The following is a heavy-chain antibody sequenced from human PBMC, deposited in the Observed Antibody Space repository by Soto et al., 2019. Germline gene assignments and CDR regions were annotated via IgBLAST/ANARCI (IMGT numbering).Heavy chain of an antibody. CDR3: AREFQSVGFGSYLFDP. V-gene: IGHV1-69*01. CDR2: IVPMHGTA. J-gene: IGHJ5*02. D-gene: IGHD3-10*01. Sequence: VLLVQSGSEVKKPGSSVKVSCKASGGTFSSYAISWVRQAPGQGLEWMGGIVPMHGTAKYAQKFQGRVTITANESTSTAYMELSNLRFDDTAVYYCAREFQSVGFGSYLFDPWGQGTLVTVSS. CDR1: GGTFSSYA.